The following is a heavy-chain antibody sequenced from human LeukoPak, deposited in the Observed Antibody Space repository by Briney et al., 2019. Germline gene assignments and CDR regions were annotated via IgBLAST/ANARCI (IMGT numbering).Heavy chain of an antibody. CDR2: IYYSGST. V-gene: IGHV4-31*02. J-gene: IGHJ4*02. CDR1: Y. CDR3: ARVWFGELLLFDY. D-gene: IGHD3-10*01. Sequence: YWIGWIRQHPGKGLEWIGYIYYSGSTYYNPSLKSRVTISVDTSKNQFSLKLSSVTAADTAVYYCARVWFGELLLFDYWGQGTLVTVSS.